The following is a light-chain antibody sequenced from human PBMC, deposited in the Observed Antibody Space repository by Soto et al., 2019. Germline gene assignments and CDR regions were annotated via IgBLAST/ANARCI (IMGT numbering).Light chain of an antibody. CDR2: EVS. Sequence: QSVLTQPPSASGSPGQSVTISCTGTSSVVGGYNYVSWYQQHPGKAPKLMIYEVSKRPSGVPDRFSGSKSGNTASLTVSGLQAEDEADYYCSSYAGRNKYVCGTGTKVTVL. CDR3: SSYAGRNKYV. V-gene: IGLV2-8*01. J-gene: IGLJ1*01. CDR1: SSVVGGYNY.